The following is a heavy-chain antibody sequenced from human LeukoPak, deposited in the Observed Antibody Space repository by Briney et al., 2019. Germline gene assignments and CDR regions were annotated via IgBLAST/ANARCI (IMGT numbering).Heavy chain of an antibody. V-gene: IGHV1-18*01. Sequence: ASVKVSCKASGYTFTSYGVSWVRQAPGQGLEWMGWISAYNGNTNYAQKLQGRVAMTTDTSTSTAYMELRSLRSDDTAVYYCARGPRVAAAGTIDYWGQGTLVTVSS. J-gene: IGHJ4*02. CDR1: GYTFTSYG. D-gene: IGHD6-13*01. CDR3: ARGPRVAAAGTIDY. CDR2: ISAYNGNT.